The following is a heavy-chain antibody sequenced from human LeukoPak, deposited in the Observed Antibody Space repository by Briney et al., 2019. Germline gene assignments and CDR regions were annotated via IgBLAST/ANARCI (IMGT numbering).Heavy chain of an antibody. V-gene: IGHV3-30*02. D-gene: IGHD2-2*01. CDR1: GFTFSSYG. J-gene: IGHJ3*02. CDR2: IRYDGSNK. Sequence: GRSLRLSCAASGFTFSSYGMHWVRQAPGKGLEWVAFIRYDGSNKYYANSVKGRFTISRDNSKNTLYLQMNSLRAEDTAVYYCAKETSWAFDIWGQGTMVTVSS. CDR3: AKETSWAFDI.